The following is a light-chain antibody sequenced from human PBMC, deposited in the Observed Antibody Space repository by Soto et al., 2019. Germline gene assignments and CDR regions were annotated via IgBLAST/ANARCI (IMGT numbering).Light chain of an antibody. J-gene: IGLJ3*02. V-gene: IGLV1-40*01. CDR1: SSNIGAGYD. CDR3: QSYDSSLSGSV. CDR2: GTS. Sequence: QSVLTQPPSVSGAPGQRVTISCTGSSSNIGAGYDVHWYQQLPGTAPKLLIYGTSNRPSGVPDRFSGSKSGTSASLAITGVQAEDEADYYCQSYDSSLSGSVFGGGTKLTVL.